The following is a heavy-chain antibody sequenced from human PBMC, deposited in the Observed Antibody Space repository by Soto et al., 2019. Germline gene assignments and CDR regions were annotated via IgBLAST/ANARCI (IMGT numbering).Heavy chain of an antibody. V-gene: IGHV1-18*01. CDR3: ARDSRQWLSQPLNPFDY. CDR2: ISAYNGNT. J-gene: IGHJ4*02. Sequence: ASVKVSWKASGDSFTTYGRSWVRQAPGQGLEWMGWISAYNGNTNYAQRLQGRVTMTTDTSTSTAYMELRSLRSDDTAVYYCARDSRQWLSQPLNPFDYWGQGTLVTVSS. CDR1: GDSFTTYG. D-gene: IGHD6-19*01.